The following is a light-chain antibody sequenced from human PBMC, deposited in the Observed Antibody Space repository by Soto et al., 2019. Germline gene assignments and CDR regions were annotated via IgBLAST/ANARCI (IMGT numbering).Light chain of an antibody. Sequence: DIQMTQSPSSLSASVGDRVTITCRASQDILNYVAWFQQKPGKAPKSLIYGASNLHGGVPSKFSGSGFGTDFTLTISNLQPEDFATYYCQQYSGYPSTFGQGTKLEIK. CDR2: GAS. V-gene: IGKV1-16*02. CDR3: QQYSGYPST. CDR1: QDILNY. J-gene: IGKJ2*01.